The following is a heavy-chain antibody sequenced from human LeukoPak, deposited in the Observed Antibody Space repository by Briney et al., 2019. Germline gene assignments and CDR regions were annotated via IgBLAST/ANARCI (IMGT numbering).Heavy chain of an antibody. CDR3: ARAGITTQIDY. J-gene: IGHJ4*02. CDR1: GYTFSSYG. V-gene: IGHV1-18*01. D-gene: IGHD6-19*01. CDR2: ISTYNGNT. Sequence: ASVKVSCKTSGYTFSSYGISWVRQAPGQGLEWMGWISTYNGNTNYAQKLQGRVTMTTDTSTSTGYMELRSLRSDDTAVYYCARAGITTQIDYWGQGTLVTVSS.